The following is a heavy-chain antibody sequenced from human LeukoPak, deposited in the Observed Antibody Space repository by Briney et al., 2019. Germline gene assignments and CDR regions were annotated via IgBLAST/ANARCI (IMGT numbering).Heavy chain of an antibody. CDR1: GFTFSSYW. CDR2: IKQDGSEK. Sequence: GGSLRLSCAASGFTFSSYWMSWVRQAPGKGLEWVANIKQDGSEKYYVDSVKGRFTISRDNAKNSLYLQMNSLKTEDTAVYYCTRRTQGYCSGGSCYYWFDPWGQGTLVTVSS. CDR3: TRRTQGYCSGGSCYYWFDP. D-gene: IGHD2-15*01. J-gene: IGHJ5*02. V-gene: IGHV3-7*03.